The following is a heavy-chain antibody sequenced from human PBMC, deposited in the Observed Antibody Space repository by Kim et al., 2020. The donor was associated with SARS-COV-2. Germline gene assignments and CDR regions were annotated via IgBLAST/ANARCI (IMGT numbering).Heavy chain of an antibody. CDR2: YNGNT. CDR3: ARGSIDY. V-gene: IGHV1-18*01. Sequence: YNGNTNYAQKLQGRVTMTTDTSTSTAYMELRSLRSDDTAVYYCARGSIDYWGQGTLVTVSS. J-gene: IGHJ4*02.